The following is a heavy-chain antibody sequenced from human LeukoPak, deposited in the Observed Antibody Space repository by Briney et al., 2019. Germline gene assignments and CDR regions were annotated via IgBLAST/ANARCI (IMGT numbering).Heavy chain of an antibody. CDR1: GGTFSSYA. CDR2: IIPIFGTA. CDR3: ASPREGPLVRGAYDILTA. D-gene: IGHD3-9*01. J-gene: IGHJ5*02. V-gene: IGHV1-69*13. Sequence: SVKVSCKASGGTFSSYAISWVRQAPGRGLEWMGGIIPIFGTANYAQKFQGRVTITADESTSTAYMELSSLRSEDTAVYYCASPREGPLVRGAYDILTAWGQGTLVTVSS.